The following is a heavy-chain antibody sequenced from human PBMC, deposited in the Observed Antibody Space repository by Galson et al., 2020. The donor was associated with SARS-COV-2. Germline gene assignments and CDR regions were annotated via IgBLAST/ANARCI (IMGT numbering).Heavy chain of an antibody. CDR2: IYYTGTT. D-gene: IGHD6-25*01. V-gene: IGHV4-39*07. J-gene: IGHJ6*04. CDR1: GYPINSTNYY. Sequence: PSETPSPTCTVSGYPINSTNYYWGWIRQTPGKGRAWIGSIYYTGTTYYNPSLKSRVTMSVDTSKNQFSLRLSSMTAAVTAVYYCARDQIVYSGWTWTYYYYGMDVWGKGTTVTVSS. CDR3: ARDQIVYSGWTWTYYYYGMDV.